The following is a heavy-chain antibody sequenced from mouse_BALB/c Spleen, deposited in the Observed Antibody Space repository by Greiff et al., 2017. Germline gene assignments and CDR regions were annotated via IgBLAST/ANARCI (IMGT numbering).Heavy chain of an antibody. CDR3: ARDGFGDYAMDY. Sequence: DVKLVESGGGLVKPGGSLKLSCAASGFTFSSYAMSWVRQSPEKRLEWVAEISSGGSYTYYPDTVTGRFTISRDNAKNTLYLEMSSLRSEDTAMYYCARDGFGDYAMDYWGQGTSVTVSS. J-gene: IGHJ4*01. V-gene: IGHV5-9-4*01. CDR2: ISSGGSYT. CDR1: GFTFSSYA.